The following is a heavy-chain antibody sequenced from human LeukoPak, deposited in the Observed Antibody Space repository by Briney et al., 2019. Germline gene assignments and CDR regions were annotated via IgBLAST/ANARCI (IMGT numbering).Heavy chain of an antibody. V-gene: IGHV1-69*13. Sequence: SVKVSCKASGGTFSSSAISWVRQAPGQGLEWMGGINPIFGTANYAQKFQGRVTITADESTSTAYMELSSLRSEDTAVYYCARDPYYYDSSGSQEAWGQGTLVTVSS. J-gene: IGHJ5*02. D-gene: IGHD3-22*01. CDR1: GGTFSSSA. CDR3: ARDPYYYDSSGSQEA. CDR2: INPIFGTA.